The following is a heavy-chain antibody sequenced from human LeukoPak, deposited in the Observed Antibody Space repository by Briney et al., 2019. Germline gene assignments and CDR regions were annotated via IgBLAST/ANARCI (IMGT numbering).Heavy chain of an antibody. J-gene: IGHJ4*02. D-gene: IGHD3-22*01. CDR2: IRYDGSNK. V-gene: IGHV3-30*02. Sequence: GGSLRLSCAASGFTFSSYGIHWVRQAPGKGLEWVAFIRYDGSNKYYADSVKGRFTISRDNSKNTLYLQMNSLRAEDTAVYYCAKDLGYYDSSGYYCLDYWGQGTLVTVSS. CDR3: AKDLGYYDSSGYYCLDY. CDR1: GFTFSSYG.